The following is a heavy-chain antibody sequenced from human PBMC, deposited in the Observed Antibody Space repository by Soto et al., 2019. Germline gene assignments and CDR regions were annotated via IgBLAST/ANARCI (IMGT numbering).Heavy chain of an antibody. D-gene: IGHD2-15*01. CDR2: IYYSGST. Sequence: SETLSLTCTVSDGSISSYYWSWIRQPPGKGLEWIGYIYYSGSTNYNPSLKSRVTISVDTSKNQFSLKLSSVTAADTAVYYCARASGGSILYYYYYYMDVWGKGTSVT. J-gene: IGHJ6*03. V-gene: IGHV4-59*01. CDR3: ARASGGSILYYYYYYMDV. CDR1: DGSISSYY.